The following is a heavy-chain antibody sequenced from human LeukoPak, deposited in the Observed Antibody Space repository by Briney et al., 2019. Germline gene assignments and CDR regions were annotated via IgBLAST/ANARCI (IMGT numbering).Heavy chain of an antibody. CDR1: GFTFSSYD. CDR3: AKEVEQWLVGFDY. D-gene: IGHD6-19*01. Sequence: PGGSLRLSCAASGFTFSSYDIHWVRQATGKGLEWVSGIGTAGEIYNPGSVKGRFTISRDNSKNTLYLQMNSLRAEDTAVYYCAKEVEQWLVGFDYWGQGTLVTVSS. V-gene: IGHV3-13*01. J-gene: IGHJ4*02. CDR2: IGTAGEI.